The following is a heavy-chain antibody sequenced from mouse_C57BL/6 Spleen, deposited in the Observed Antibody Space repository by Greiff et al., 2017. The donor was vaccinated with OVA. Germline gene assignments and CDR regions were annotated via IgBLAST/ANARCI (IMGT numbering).Heavy chain of an antibody. CDR2: FYPGSGSI. CDR3: ARHEYSNYAFDY. CDR1: GYTFTEYT. Sequence: VQLKESGAELVKPGASVKLSCKASGYTFTEYTIHWVKQRSGQGLEWIGWFYPGSGSIKYNEKFKDKATLTADKSSSTAYMELSRLTSDDSAVDYCARHEYSNYAFDYWGQGTTLTVSS. D-gene: IGHD2-5*01. J-gene: IGHJ2*01. V-gene: IGHV1-62-2*01.